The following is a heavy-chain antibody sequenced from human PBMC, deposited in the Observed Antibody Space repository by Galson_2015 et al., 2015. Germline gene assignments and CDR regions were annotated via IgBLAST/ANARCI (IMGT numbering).Heavy chain of an antibody. V-gene: IGHV3-23*01. D-gene: IGHD6-19*01. J-gene: IGHJ4*02. CDR3: AKDQGSSGWYFDS. Sequence: SLRLSCAVPTFTFAGLAMSWVRQAPGKGLEWVSGISNSGALTYYADSVKGRSTISRDNSKSTLYPQMNSLGAEDTAIYFCAKDQGSSGWYFDSWGQGTLVTVSS. CDR2: ISNSGALT. CDR1: TFTFAGLA.